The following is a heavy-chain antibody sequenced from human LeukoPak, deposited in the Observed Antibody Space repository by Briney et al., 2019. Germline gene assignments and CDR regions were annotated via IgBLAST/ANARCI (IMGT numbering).Heavy chain of an antibody. J-gene: IGHJ4*02. CDR3: AIELWIAVAGPGFDH. V-gene: IGHV3-30*03. CDR2: ISYDVNDK. Sequence: PGRSLRLSCAASGFTFSNYGMHWGRQAPGKGLEWEAVISYDVNDKNYIDSVRGRFTISRDNSKNTVYLQMNSLRSEDTAVYYCAIELWIAVAGPGFDHWGQGTLVTVSS. CDR1: GFTFSNYG. D-gene: IGHD6-19*01.